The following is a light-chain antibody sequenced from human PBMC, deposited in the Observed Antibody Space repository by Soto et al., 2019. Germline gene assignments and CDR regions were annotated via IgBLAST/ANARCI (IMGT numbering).Light chain of an antibody. Sequence: EIRLTQSACTLSWSAGERATLSCRASQSVSSYLAWYQQKPGQAPRLLIYDASNRATGIPARFSGVGSGTDFTLTISSLEPEDFAVYYCQQRSNSWTFGQGTKVDIK. CDR3: QQRSNSWT. CDR2: DAS. V-gene: IGKV3-11*01. CDR1: QSVSSY. J-gene: IGKJ1*01.